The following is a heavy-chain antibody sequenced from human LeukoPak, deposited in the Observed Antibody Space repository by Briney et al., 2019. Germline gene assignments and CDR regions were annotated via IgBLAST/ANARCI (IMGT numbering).Heavy chain of an antibody. CDR1: EFTVSSNY. CDR2: IYSGGST. V-gene: IGHV3-66*02. Sequence: PGGSLRLSCAASEFTVSSNYMSWVRQAPGKGLEWVSVIYSGGSTYYADSVKGRFTISRDNSKNTLYLQMNSLRAEDTAVYYCATPRGDTAMLGFDYWGQGTLVTVSS. J-gene: IGHJ4*02. D-gene: IGHD5-18*01. CDR3: ATPRGDTAMLGFDY.